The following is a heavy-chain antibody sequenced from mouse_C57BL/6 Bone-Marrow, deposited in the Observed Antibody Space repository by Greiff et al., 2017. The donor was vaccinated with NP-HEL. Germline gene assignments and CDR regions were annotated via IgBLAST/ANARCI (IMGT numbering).Heavy chain of an antibody. Sequence: QVQLQQSGAELAKPGASVKLSCKASGYTFTSYWMHWVKQRPGQGLEWIGYINPSSGYTKYNQKFKDKATSTADKSSSTAYMQLSSLTYEDSAVYYGARGNYDYSWFAYWGQGTLVTVSA. CDR2: INPSSGYT. CDR1: GYTFTSYW. V-gene: IGHV1-7*01. J-gene: IGHJ3*01. D-gene: IGHD2-4*01. CDR3: ARGNYDYSWFAY.